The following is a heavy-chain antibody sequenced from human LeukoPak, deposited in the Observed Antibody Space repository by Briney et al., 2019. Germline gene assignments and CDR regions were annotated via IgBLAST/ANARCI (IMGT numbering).Heavy chain of an antibody. CDR1: GFTFSSYG. D-gene: IGHD3-22*01. CDR2: ISYDGSNK. J-gene: IGHJ4*01. V-gene: IGHV3-30*18. CDR3: AKADNTNYYDSTGLDY. Sequence: GRSLRLSCAASGFTFSSYGMHWVRQAPGKGLEWVAVISYDGSNKYYADSVKGRFTISRDNSKNTLYLQMNSLRAEDTAVYYCAKADNTNYYDSTGLDYWGQEPWSPSPQ.